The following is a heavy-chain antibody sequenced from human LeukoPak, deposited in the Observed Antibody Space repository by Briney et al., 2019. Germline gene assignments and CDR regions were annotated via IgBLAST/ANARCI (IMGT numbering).Heavy chain of an antibody. CDR3: AREGPYYDILTGSIDY. CDR2: ISSSSSYI. CDR1: GFNFDDYA. D-gene: IGHD3-9*01. J-gene: IGHJ4*02. V-gene: IGHV3-21*01. Sequence: GGSLRLSCAASGFNFDDYAMHWVRQAPGKGLEWVSSISSSSSYIYYADSVKGRFTISRDNAKNSLYLQMNSLRAEDTAVYYCAREGPYYDILTGSIDYWGQGTLVTVSS.